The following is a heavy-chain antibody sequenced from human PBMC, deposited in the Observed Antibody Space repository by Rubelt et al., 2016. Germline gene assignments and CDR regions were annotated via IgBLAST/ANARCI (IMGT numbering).Heavy chain of an antibody. V-gene: IGHV4-34*01. Sequence: NPSLKSRVTISVDTSKNQFSLKLSSVTAADTAVYYCARDHRLLLREAYFDYWGQGALVTVSS. J-gene: IGHJ4*02. D-gene: IGHD3-22*01. CDR3: ARDHRLLLREAYFDY.